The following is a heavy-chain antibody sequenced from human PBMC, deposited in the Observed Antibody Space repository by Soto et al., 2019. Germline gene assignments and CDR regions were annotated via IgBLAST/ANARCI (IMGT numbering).Heavy chain of an antibody. Sequence: SETLSLTCAVSGYSISSGYYWGWIRQPPGKGLEWIGNIYHSGSTYYTPSLKSRVTISIDTSKNHFSLKLWSVTAADTAVYYCAKYGENYYDGMDVWGQGTTVTV. CDR1: GYSISSGYY. J-gene: IGHJ6*02. V-gene: IGHV4-38-2*01. CDR3: AKYGENYYDGMDV. D-gene: IGHD4-17*01. CDR2: IYHSGST.